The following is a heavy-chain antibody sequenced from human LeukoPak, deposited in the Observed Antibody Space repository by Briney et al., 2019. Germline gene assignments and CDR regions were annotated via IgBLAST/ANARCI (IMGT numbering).Heavy chain of an antibody. CDR2: ISYDGSNK. CDR1: GFTFSSYG. J-gene: IGHJ6*02. V-gene: IGHV3-30*03. D-gene: IGHD5-24*01. CDR3: ARDRMADDYGMDV. Sequence: GRSLRLSCATSGFTFSSYGMHWVRQAPGKGLEWVAVISYDGSNKYYADSVKGRFTISRDNSKNTLYLQMNSLRAEDTAVYYCARDRMADDYGMDVWGQGTTVTVSS.